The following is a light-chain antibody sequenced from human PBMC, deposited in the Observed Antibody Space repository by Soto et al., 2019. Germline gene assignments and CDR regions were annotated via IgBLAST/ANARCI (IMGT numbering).Light chain of an antibody. Sequence: EIVMTQSPATLSVSPGERATLSCRASQSVTTNLGWYQQKPGQPPRLLIYGASNRATGVPARFSGSGSATEFTLTISSLQSEDFAVYYCQQYNNWPRTFGQGTKVEIK. V-gene: IGKV3-15*01. J-gene: IGKJ1*01. CDR3: QQYNNWPRT. CDR1: QSVTTN. CDR2: GAS.